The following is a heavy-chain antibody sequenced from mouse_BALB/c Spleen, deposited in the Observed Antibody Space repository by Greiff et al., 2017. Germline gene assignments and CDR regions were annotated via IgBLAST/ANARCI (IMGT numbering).Heavy chain of an antibody. CDR1: GFTFSSYA. Sequence: EVKLMESGGGLVKPGGSLKLSCAASGFTFSSYAMSWVRQTPEKRLEWVATISSGGSYTYYPDSVKGRFTISRDNAKNTLYLQMSSLRSEDTAMYYCARQDYGNFAWFAYWGQGTLVTVSA. CDR3: ARQDYGNFAWFAY. CDR2: ISSGGSYT. J-gene: IGHJ3*01. V-gene: IGHV5-9-3*01. D-gene: IGHD2-1*01.